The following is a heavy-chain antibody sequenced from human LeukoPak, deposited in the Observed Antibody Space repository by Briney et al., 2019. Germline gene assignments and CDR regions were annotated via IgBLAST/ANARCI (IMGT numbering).Heavy chain of an antibody. V-gene: IGHV1-2*02. CDR2: INPNSGDA. D-gene: IGHD2-8*02. Sequence: ASVKVSCKASGYTFTGYYMHWVRQAPGQGLEWMGRINPNSGDANFGQEFQGRVSLTRDTSIRTAFMEVNRLRPDDTAVYFCARDLRKAGTGDFDLWGQGTLVTVSS. J-gene: IGHJ4*02. CDR1: GYTFTGYY. CDR3: ARDLRKAGTGDFDL.